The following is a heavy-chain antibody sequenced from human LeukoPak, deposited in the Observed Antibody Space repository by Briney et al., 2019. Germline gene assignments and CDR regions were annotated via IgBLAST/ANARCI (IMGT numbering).Heavy chain of an antibody. J-gene: IGHJ4*02. CDR1: GXTVSSNY. CDR3: ASGLPPGIIDY. Sequence: SGGSLRLSCAASGXTVSSNYMTWVRQAPGEGLEWVSVIYSGGSTYYADSVKGRFTISRDDSKNTLYLQMNSLRAEDTAVYYCASGLPPGIIDYWGQGTLVTVSS. V-gene: IGHV3-53*01. CDR2: IYSGGST. D-gene: IGHD3-10*01.